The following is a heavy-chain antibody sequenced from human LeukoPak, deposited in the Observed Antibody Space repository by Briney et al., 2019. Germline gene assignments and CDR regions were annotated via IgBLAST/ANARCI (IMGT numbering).Heavy chain of an antibody. CDR3: AKSEVSGITMVRGVYH. V-gene: IGHV3-30*18. J-gene: IGHJ5*02. Sequence: GGSLRLSCAASGFTLSSYGMHWVRQAPGKGLEWVAVISYDGSNKYYAASVQGRFTISRDNSKDTLYLLMNSLRAEDTAVYYCAKSEVSGITMVRGVYHWGQGTLVTVSS. CDR1: GFTLSSYG. D-gene: IGHD3-10*01. CDR2: ISYDGSNK.